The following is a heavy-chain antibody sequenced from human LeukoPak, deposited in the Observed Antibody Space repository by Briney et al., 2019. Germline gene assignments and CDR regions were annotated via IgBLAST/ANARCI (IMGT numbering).Heavy chain of an antibody. V-gene: IGHV1-2*02. CDR2: INPNSGGT. CDR1: GYTFTGYY. CDR3: ARGGPPPYYYYYGMDV. Sequence: ASVTVSCKASGYTFTGYYMHWVRQAPGQGLEWMGWINPNSGGTNYAQKFQGRVTMTRDTSISTAYMELSRLRSDDTAVYYCARGGPPPYYYYYGMDVWGQGTTVTVSS. J-gene: IGHJ6*02.